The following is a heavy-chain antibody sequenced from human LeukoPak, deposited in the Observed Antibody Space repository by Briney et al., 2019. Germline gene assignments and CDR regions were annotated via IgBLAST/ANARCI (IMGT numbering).Heavy chain of an antibody. D-gene: IGHD6-19*01. Sequence: GGSLRLSCAASGFTLSGYAMHRVRQAPGKGLEYVSFISSNGGNMYYANSVKGRFTISRDNSNNTLYLQMGSLRAEDMAVYYCARAISSGWSPDGLDIWGQGTLVTVSS. CDR3: ARAISSGWSPDGLDI. CDR2: ISSNGGNM. J-gene: IGHJ3*02. V-gene: IGHV3-64*01. CDR1: GFTLSGYA.